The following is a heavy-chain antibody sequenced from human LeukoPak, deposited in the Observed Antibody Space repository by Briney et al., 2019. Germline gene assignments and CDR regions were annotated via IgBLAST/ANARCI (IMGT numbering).Heavy chain of an antibody. Sequence: GGSQRLSCAASGFTFSSYSMNWVRQAPGKGLEWVAVIWYDGSNKYYADSVKGQFTISRDNSKNTLYLQMNSLRAEDTAVYYCARDLSNFDAFDIWGQGTMVTVSS. J-gene: IGHJ3*02. CDR2: IWYDGSNK. CDR1: GFTFSSYS. V-gene: IGHV3-33*08. D-gene: IGHD4-11*01. CDR3: ARDLSNFDAFDI.